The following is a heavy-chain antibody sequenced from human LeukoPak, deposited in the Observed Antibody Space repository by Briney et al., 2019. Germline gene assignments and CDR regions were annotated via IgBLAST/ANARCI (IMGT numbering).Heavy chain of an antibody. CDR1: GGSISSYY. V-gene: IGHV4-59*08. CDR2: IYYSGST. CDR3: ARHPMTANNWFDP. J-gene: IGHJ5*02. D-gene: IGHD2-21*02. Sequence: SETLSLTCSVSGGSISSYYWSWIRQPPGKGLEWIGYIYYSGSTNYNPSLKSRVTISVDTSKNQFSLKLSSVTAADTAVYYCARHPMTANNWFDPWRQGTLVTVSS.